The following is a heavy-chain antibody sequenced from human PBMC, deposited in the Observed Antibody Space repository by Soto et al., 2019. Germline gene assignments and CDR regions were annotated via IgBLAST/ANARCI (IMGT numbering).Heavy chain of an antibody. V-gene: IGHV3-23*01. CDR2: ISGRDGST. Sequence: PGGSLRLSFVASGFSFSSYAMTWLRQAPGKGLEWVSVISGRDGSTYYADSVKGRCTISRDNSKNTLYLQINSLIAEDTAVYYCARDRERDAWYEDYGGRGTLVTVSS. CDR1: GFSFSSYA. J-gene: IGHJ4*02. D-gene: IGHD6-13*01. CDR3: ARDRERDAWYEDY.